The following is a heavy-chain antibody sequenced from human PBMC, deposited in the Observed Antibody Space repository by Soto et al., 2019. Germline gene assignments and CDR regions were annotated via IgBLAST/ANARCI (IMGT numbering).Heavy chain of an antibody. CDR2: IYYSGST. J-gene: IGHJ6*03. CDR3: ARQSNYYYYMDV. V-gene: IGHV4-59*08. Sequence: PSETLSLTCTVSGGSISSYYRSWIRQPPGKGLEWIGYIYYSGSTNYNPSLKSRVTISVDTSKNQFSLKLSSVTAADTAVYYCARQSNYYYYMDVWGKGTTVTVS. CDR1: GGSISSYY.